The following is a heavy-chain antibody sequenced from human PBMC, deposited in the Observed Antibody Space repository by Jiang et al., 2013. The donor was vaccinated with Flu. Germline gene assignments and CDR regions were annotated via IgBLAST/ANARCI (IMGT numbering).Heavy chain of an antibody. CDR3: VRGSPHYYAMDV. Sequence: SQTLSLTCAISGDGVSSDSAAWNWVRQSPSRGLEWLGRTYYGSQWYNEYATSVQSRITIKPDTSKNQFSLQLNSVTPEDTAVYYCVRGSPHYYAMDVWDQGTTVTVSS. V-gene: IGHV6-1*01. CDR1: GDGVSSDSAA. J-gene: IGHJ6*02. CDR2: TYYGSQWYN.